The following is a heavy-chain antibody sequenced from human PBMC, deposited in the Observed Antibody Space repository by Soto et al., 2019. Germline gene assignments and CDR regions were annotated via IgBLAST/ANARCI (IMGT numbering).Heavy chain of an antibody. CDR2: IYYSGST. CDR1: GGSISSYY. CDR3: ARERRDGYKHYFDY. V-gene: IGHV4-59*01. Sequence: QVQLQESGPGLVKPSETLSLMCTVSGGSISSYYWSWIRQPPGKGLEWIGYIYYSGSTNYNPSLKSRVTISVDTSKNQLSRKLRSVTGGDTAVYYCARERRDGYKHYFDYWGQGTLVTVSS. J-gene: IGHJ4*02. D-gene: IGHD5-12*01.